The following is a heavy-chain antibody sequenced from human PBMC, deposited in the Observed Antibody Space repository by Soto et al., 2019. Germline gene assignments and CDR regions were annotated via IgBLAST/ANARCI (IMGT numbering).Heavy chain of an antibody. V-gene: IGHV1-18*01. CDR1: GYSFSSYG. Sequence: QVQLVQSGAELRKPGASVKVSCKASGYSFSSYGINWVRQAPGQGLEWMGWINTYNGNRNNAQKFEDRVTMTTATSSNTVYMELRSLKSDDTAIYYCARDRLRGYDSIGFYSWGQGTLVTVSS. J-gene: IGHJ4*02. D-gene: IGHD3-22*01. CDR3: ARDRLRGYDSIGFYS. CDR2: INTYNGNR.